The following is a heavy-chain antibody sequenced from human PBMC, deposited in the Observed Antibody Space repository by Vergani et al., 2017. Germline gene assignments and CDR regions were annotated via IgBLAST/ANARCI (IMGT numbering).Heavy chain of an antibody. V-gene: IGHV5-51*01. CDR3: ARRLGYCSGGSCYMAFDI. J-gene: IGHJ3*02. D-gene: IGHD2-15*01. CDR2: IYPGDSDT. CDR1: GYSFTSYW. Sequence: EVQLVESGAEVKKPGESLKISCKGSGYSFTSYWIGWVRQMPGKGLEWMGIIYPGDSDTRYSPSFQGQVTISADKSISTAYLQWSSLKASDTAMYYCARRLGYCSGGSCYMAFDIWGQGTTVTVSS.